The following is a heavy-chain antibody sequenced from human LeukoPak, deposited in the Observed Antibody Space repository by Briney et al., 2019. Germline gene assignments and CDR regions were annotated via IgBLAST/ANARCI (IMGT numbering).Heavy chain of an antibody. Sequence: PGGSLRLSCAASGFTFSSYDMSWVRQTPGKGLEWVSAISGGGGSTYYADSVKGRFTISRDKSKNTLYLQMNSLRAEDTAVYYCAKGRGRYGSGSYLTYYYYYMDVWGKGTTVTVSS. CDR3: AKGRGRYGSGSYLTYYYYYMDV. V-gene: IGHV3-23*01. CDR2: ISGGGGST. D-gene: IGHD3-10*01. J-gene: IGHJ6*03. CDR1: GFTFSSYD.